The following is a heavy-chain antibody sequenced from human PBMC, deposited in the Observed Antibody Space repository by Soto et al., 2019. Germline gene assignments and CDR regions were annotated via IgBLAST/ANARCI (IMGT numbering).Heavy chain of an antibody. J-gene: IGHJ6*03. CDR3: ARRSGEENYYYYYYMDV. CDR1: GFTFDDYG. D-gene: IGHD3-10*01. Sequence: GGSLRLSCAASGFTFDDYGMSWVRQAPGKGLEWVSGINWNGGSTGYADSVKGLFTISRDNAKNSLYLQMNSLRAEDTALYHCARRSGEENYYYYYYMDVWGKGTTVTVSS. V-gene: IGHV3-20*01. CDR2: INWNGGST.